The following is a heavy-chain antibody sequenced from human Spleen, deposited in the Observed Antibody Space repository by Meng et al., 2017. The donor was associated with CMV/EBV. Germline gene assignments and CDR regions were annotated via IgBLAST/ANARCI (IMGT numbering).Heavy chain of an antibody. Sequence: NSWWRESPGRRFRWMARATAIPGIVTYAQKFRDRGAISADKSANTAYMELNGLRSEATAVYYCAREYSSTYRLPPQNWFDPWGQGTLVTVSS. J-gene: IGHJ5*02. CDR2: ATAIPGIV. CDR3: AREYSSTYRLPPQNWFDP. V-gene: IGHV1-69*04. D-gene: IGHD2-21*01.